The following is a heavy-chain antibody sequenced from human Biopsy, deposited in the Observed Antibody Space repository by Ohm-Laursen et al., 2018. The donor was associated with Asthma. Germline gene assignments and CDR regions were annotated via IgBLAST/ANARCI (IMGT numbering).Heavy chain of an antibody. V-gene: IGHV3-20*04. CDR2: INWNGGST. Sequence: SLRLSCSASGFTFDDYGMSWVRQAPGKGLDWVSGINWNGGSTGYADSVKGRFTISRDNSKNTLYLQMNSLRTEDTAVYYCAKRRGYSGHDNDYWGQGTLVTVPS. J-gene: IGHJ4*02. D-gene: IGHD5-12*01. CDR1: GFTFDDYG. CDR3: AKRRGYSGHDNDY.